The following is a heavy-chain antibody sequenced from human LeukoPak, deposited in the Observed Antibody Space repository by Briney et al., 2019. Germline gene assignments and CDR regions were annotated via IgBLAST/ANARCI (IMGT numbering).Heavy chain of an antibody. Sequence: SETLSLTCTVSGGSISSYYWSWIRQPPGKGLEWIGYIYYSGSTNYNPSLKSRVTISVDTSKNQFSLKLSSVTAADTAVYYCAKVITWFGESPHDYWGQGTLVTVSS. V-gene: IGHV4-59*01. J-gene: IGHJ4*02. CDR1: GGSISSYY. CDR2: IYYSGST. CDR3: AKVITWFGESPHDY. D-gene: IGHD3-10*01.